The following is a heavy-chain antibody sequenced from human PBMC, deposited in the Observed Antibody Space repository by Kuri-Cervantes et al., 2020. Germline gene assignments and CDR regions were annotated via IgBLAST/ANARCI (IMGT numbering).Heavy chain of an antibody. CDR1: GFIFENYW. CDR2: MNPDGSQK. V-gene: IGHV3-7*01. Sequence: GESLKISCTGSGFIFENYWMTWVRQAPGKGLEWVANMNPDGSQKHYADPVKGRFTISRDNAKNSMYLQMNSLRAEDTAVYFCAKAYASAASFWGQGILVTVSS. CDR3: AKAYASAASF. J-gene: IGHJ4*02. D-gene: IGHD2-2*01.